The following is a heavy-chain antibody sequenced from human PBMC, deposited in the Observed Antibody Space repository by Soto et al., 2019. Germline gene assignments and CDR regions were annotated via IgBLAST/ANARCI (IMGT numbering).Heavy chain of an antibody. CDR1: GDTFNFYT. CDR2: VNPILTMS. D-gene: IGHD3-10*01. Sequence: QVQLVQSGAEVRKPGSAVRVSCKASGDTFNFYTINWVRQAPGLGLEWMGRVNPILTMSNYARKFEGRVTITADNSTTTAYMELRSLRSDDTAFYYCATSYVSCYRAFDYWGQGALVTVSS. V-gene: IGHV1-69*02. CDR3: ATSYVSCYRAFDY. J-gene: IGHJ4*02.